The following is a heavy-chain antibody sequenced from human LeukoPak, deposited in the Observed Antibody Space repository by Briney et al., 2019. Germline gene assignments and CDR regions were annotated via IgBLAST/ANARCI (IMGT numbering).Heavy chain of an antibody. Sequence: PSETLSLTCAVYGGSISSSSYYWGWIRQPPGKGLEWIGSIYYSGSTYYNPSLKSRVTISVDTSKNQFSLKLSSVTAADTAVYYCARSTIAASACWFDPWGQGTLVTVSS. D-gene: IGHD6-13*01. CDR1: GGSISSSSYY. V-gene: IGHV4-39*07. J-gene: IGHJ5*02. CDR3: ARSTIAASACWFDP. CDR2: IYYSGST.